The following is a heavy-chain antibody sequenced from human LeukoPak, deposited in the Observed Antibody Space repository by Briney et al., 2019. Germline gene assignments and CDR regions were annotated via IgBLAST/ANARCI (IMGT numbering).Heavy chain of an antibody. CDR3: AGEERAYGAYHY. J-gene: IGHJ4*02. CDR2: IASNGDST. V-gene: IGHV3-64*02. D-gene: IGHD4/OR15-4a*01. Sequence: GGSLRLSCAASGFTFSSHAMHWVRQAPGKGLEYVSVIASNGDSTYYAESVKGRFTIARDNSKNMLYLHMDSLRAQDMGVYYCAGEERAYGAYHYWGQGTLVIVSS. CDR1: GFTFSSHA.